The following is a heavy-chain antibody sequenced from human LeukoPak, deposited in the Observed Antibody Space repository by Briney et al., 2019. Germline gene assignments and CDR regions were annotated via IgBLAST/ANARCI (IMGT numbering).Heavy chain of an antibody. D-gene: IGHD3-22*01. CDR2: IYHSGST. CDR3: ARSVSLTIIAGNSNAFDL. CDR1: GYSISSDYY. V-gene: IGHV4-38-2*01. Sequence: SETLSLTCSVSGYSISSDYYWGWIRQPPGKGLEWIGSIYHSGSTHYNASLKSRVTISVDTSKNQFSLKLSSVTAADTAVYYCARSVSLTIIAGNSNAFDLWGQGTMVTVSS. J-gene: IGHJ3*01.